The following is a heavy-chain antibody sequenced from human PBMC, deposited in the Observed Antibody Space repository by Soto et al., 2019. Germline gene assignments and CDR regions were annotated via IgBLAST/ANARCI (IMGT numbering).Heavy chain of an antibody. CDR1: GGSISSGGYS. CDR2: IYHSGST. D-gene: IGHD3-10*01. Sequence: SETVSLTCAVSGGSISSGGYSWGWIRQPPGKGLEWIGYIYHSGSTYYNPSLKSRVTISVDRSKNQFSLKLSSVTAADTAGYYCASRGDGSGSYCGYWGQGTL. V-gene: IGHV4-30-2*01. J-gene: IGHJ4*02. CDR3: ASRGDGSGSYCGY.